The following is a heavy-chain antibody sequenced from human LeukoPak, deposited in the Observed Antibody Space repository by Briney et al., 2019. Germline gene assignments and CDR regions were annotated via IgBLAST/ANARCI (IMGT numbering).Heavy chain of an antibody. J-gene: IGHJ4*02. D-gene: IGHD3-3*01. V-gene: IGHV4-4*07. CDR3: AREMGHDLTELDS. CDR1: GDSITYFY. CDR2: ISSSGST. Sequence: PSETLSLTCSVSGDSITYFYWSWIRQAAGKGLEWIGRISSSGSTDYNASLKSRVTMSVDTSKNQLSLKVISVTAADTAVYYCAREMGHDLTELDSWGQGTLVTVSS.